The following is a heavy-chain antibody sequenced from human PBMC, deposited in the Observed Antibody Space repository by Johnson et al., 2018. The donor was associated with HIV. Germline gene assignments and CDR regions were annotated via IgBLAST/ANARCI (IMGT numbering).Heavy chain of an antibody. D-gene: IGHD6-19*01. CDR1: GFTVSSNY. CDR3: AKVSGWPRGAFDI. CDR2: IYSGGST. J-gene: IGHJ3*02. Sequence: EVQLVESGGDLVQPGGSLRLSCAASGFTVSSNYMSWVRQAPGKGLEWVSVIYSGGSTYYADSVKGRFTISRDNSKNTLYLQMNSLRAEDTAVYYCAKVSGWPRGAFDIWGQGTMVTVSS. V-gene: IGHV3-53*01.